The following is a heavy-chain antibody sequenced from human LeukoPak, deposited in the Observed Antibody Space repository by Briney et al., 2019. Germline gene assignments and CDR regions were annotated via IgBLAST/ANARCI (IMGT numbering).Heavy chain of an antibody. J-gene: IGHJ4*02. CDR1: GGTFSSYA. CDR2: IIPIFGTA. CDR3: ARDGVDSTYDY. V-gene: IGHV1-69*13. Sequence: GASVKVSCKASGGTFSSYAISWVRQAPGLGLEWMGGIIPIFGTANYAQKFQGRVTITADESASTAYMELSSLRSEDTAVYYCARDGVDSTYDYWGQGTLVTVSS. D-gene: IGHD2-21*01.